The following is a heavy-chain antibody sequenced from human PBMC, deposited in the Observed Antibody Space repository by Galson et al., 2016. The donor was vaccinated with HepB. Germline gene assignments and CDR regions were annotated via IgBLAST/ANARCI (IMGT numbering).Heavy chain of an antibody. D-gene: IGHD2-2*01. CDR2: ISYDGSNK. V-gene: IGHV3-30*18. CDR3: AKDGRIYCSSASCHDHFHY. Sequence: SLRLSCAASGFTFSSYRMHWVRQAPGKGLEWVAFISYDGSNKKYADSVKGRFTISRDNSKKTLYLQMNSLRAEDTAVYYCAKDGRIYCSSASCHDHFHYWGQGTLVTVSS. J-gene: IGHJ4*02. CDR1: GFTFSSYR.